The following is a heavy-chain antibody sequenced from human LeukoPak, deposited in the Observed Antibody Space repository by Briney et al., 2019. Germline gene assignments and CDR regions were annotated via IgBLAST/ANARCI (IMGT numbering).Heavy chain of an antibody. CDR2: INPNSGGT. J-gene: IGHJ4*02. Sequence: ASVKVSCKASGYTFTGYYMHWVRQAPGQGLEWMGWINPNSGGTNYAQKFQGRVTMTRDTSISTAYMELSRLRSDDTAVYYCARALRAVAGTGGDYWGQGTLVTVSS. D-gene: IGHD6-19*01. CDR1: GYTFTGYY. CDR3: ARALRAVAGTGGDY. V-gene: IGHV1-2*02.